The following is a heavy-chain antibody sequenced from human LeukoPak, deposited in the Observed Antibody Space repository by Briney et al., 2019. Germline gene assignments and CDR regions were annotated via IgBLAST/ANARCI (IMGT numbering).Heavy chain of an antibody. CDR3: ARDRSSSWYTQFDY. CDR2: IWYDGSNK. D-gene: IGHD6-13*01. V-gene: IGHV3-33*01. Sequence: PGGSLRLSCAASGFTFSSYGIHWVRQAPGKGLEWVAVIWYDGSNKYYADSVKGRFTISRDNSKNTLYLQMNSLRAEDTAVYYCARDRSSSWYTQFDYWGQGTLVTVSS. J-gene: IGHJ4*02. CDR1: GFTFSSYG.